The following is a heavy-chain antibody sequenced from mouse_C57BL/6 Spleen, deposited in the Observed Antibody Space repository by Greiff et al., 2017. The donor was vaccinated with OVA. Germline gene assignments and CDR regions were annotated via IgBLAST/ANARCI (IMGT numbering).Heavy chain of an antibody. CDR1: GYAFTSYW. CDR2: IYPGDGAT. CDR3: TRGEYYAEGCGY. D-gene: IGHD1-1*01. V-gene: IGHV1-82*01. J-gene: IGHJ2*01. Sequence: QVQLQQSGPELVKPGASVKISCKASGYAFTSYWMNWVKQRPGQGLEWIGRIYPGDGATKYKGKFKSKATLTEDNSSSTAYMQLSSLTSEDSADYFCTRGEYYAEGCGYWGQGTTVTVST.